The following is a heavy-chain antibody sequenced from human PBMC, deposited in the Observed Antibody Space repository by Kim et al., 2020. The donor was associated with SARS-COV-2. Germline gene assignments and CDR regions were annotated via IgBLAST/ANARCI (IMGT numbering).Heavy chain of an antibody. D-gene: IGHD3-10*01. CDR2: ISGSGSTI. Sequence: GGSLRLSCGSSRFIFSDYAMNWVRQAPGKGLEWISYISGSGSTIYYADSVKGRFTISRDNAKNSLYLQMKSLRDEDTAIYYCARARVLGELAAWGQGTLVTVSS. V-gene: IGHV3-48*02. J-gene: IGHJ5*02. CDR3: ARARVLGELAA. CDR1: RFIFSDYA.